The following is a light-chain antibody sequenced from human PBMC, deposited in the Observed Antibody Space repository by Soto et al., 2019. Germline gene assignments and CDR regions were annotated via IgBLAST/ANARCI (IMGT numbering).Light chain of an antibody. Sequence: DIQMTQSPSSLSAAVGDRVTITCRASQSIMRFLNWYQHKPGKAPKLLMYAASSLQSGFPSRFSGSGSETDFTLIISSFQPEDFGTYYCQQTYRTPHTFGQGTKVEI. J-gene: IGKJ1*01. CDR1: QSIMRF. CDR2: AAS. V-gene: IGKV1-39*01. CDR3: QQTYRTPHT.